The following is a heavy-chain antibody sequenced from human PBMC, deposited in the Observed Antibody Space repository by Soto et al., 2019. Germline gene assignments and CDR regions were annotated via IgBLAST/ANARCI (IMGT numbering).Heavy chain of an antibody. CDR1: GDSISTGGYY. CDR3: ATLVHFDYDSSAHYYVGWFDP. CDR2: IYYRGST. Sequence: TSETLSLTCTVSGDSISTGGYYWSWIRQHPGKGLEWIGNIYYRGSTYYNPSLKGRITISVDTSKNQFSLKLSSVTAADTAVYYCATLVHFDYDSSAHYYVGWFDPWGQGTLVTVSS. D-gene: IGHD3-22*01. J-gene: IGHJ5*02. V-gene: IGHV4-31*03.